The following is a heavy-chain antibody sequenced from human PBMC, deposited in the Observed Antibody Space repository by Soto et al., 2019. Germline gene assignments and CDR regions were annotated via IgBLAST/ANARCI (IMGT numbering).Heavy chain of an antibody. J-gene: IGHJ4*02. CDR3: VRDLDGSGSYYTDY. V-gene: IGHV1-18*01. CDR1: GYAFSHYS. CDR2: IGPYNGKT. Sequence: QVPLVQSGAEVKKPGASVQVSCKASGYAFSHYSITWVRQAPGQGLEWMGWIGPYNGKTNYAQKLQGRVTMTTDTSTGTAYMELRSLRSDDTAVYFCVRDLDGSGSYYTDYWGQGTLVTVSS. D-gene: IGHD3-10*01.